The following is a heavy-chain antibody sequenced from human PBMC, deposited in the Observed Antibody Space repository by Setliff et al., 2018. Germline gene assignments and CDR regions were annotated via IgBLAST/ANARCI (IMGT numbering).Heavy chain of an antibody. CDR3: AREGHNWNYVLPYFDY. CDR1: GFSFSNYW. J-gene: IGHJ4*02. CDR2: INQDGSEK. Sequence: GGSLRLSCAASGFSFSNYWMSWVRQAPGKGLEWVANINQDGSEKYFVGSVKGRFTIARDNAKNSLYRQSNSLRSEDTAVSYCAREGHNWNYVLPYFDYWGQGTLVTVAS. D-gene: IGHD1-7*01. V-gene: IGHV3-7*01.